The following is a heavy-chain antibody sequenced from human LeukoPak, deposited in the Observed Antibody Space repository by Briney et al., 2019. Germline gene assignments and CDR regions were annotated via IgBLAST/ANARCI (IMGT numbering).Heavy chain of an antibody. D-gene: IGHD5-12*01. CDR1: GFTFSSYW. Sequence: GGSLRLSCAASGFTFSSYWMHWVRQAPGKGLVWVSRINTDGSSTTYADSVKGRFTISRDNAKNTLYLQMNSLRAEDTAMYYCAKKGTESGTGVFQYWGQGTLVTVSS. CDR3: AKKGTESGTGVFQY. V-gene: IGHV3-74*01. CDR2: INTDGSST. J-gene: IGHJ1*01.